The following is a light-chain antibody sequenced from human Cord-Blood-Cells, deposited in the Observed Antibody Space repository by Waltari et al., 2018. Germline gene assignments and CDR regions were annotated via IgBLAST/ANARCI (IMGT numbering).Light chain of an antibody. V-gene: IGKV2-28*01. J-gene: IGKJ3*01. Sequence: DIVMTQSPLSLPVTPGEPASISCRSSQSLLHSNGYNYLDWYLQKPGQSPQLLIYLGSNRVSGVPDRFSGSGSGTDFTLKISRVEAEDVGVYYCMQALQTRGFGPGTKVDIK. CDR2: LGS. CDR1: QSLLHSNGYNY. CDR3: MQALQTRG.